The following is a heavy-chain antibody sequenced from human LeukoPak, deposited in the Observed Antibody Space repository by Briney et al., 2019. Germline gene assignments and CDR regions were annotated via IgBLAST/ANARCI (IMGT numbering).Heavy chain of an antibody. CDR2: IKQDGSEK. D-gene: IGHD3-22*01. J-gene: IGHJ4*02. V-gene: IGHV3-7*01. CDR3: AREDSRGAIDY. CDR1: GFTFSSYW. Sequence: PGGSLRLSCAASGFTFSSYWMSWVRQAPGKGLEWVANIKQDGSEKYYVDSVKGRFTISRDNAKNSLYLQMNSLGAEDTAVYYCAREDSRGAIDYWGQGTLVTVSS.